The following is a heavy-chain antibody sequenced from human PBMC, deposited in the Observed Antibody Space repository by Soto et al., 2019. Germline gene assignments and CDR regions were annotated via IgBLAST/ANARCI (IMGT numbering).Heavy chain of an antibody. Sequence: ASVKVSCKASGYTFTGYYMHWVRQDPGQGLEWMGWINPNSGGTNYAQKFQGWVTMTRDTSISTAYMELSRLRSDDTAVYYCARGQAAVEYYDILTGYLLRGNWFDPWGQGTLVTVSS. D-gene: IGHD3-9*01. V-gene: IGHV1-2*04. J-gene: IGHJ5*02. CDR3: ARGQAAVEYYDILTGYLLRGNWFDP. CDR2: INPNSGGT. CDR1: GYTFTGYY.